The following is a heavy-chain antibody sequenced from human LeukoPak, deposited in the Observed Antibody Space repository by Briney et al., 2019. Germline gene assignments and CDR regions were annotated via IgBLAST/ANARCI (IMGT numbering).Heavy chain of an antibody. CDR3: ARHLRPGVAGFDY. V-gene: IGHV4-59*08. J-gene: IGHJ4*02. Sequence: SETLSLTCTVSGGSIHGYYWTWVRQPLGKGLEWIGFIYYSGSTQYNPSLKSRATILVDTSNNQFSLMLSSVTAADTAVYYCARHLRPGVAGFDYWGQGALVTVSS. CDR2: IYYSGST. CDR1: GGSIHGYY. D-gene: IGHD6-19*01.